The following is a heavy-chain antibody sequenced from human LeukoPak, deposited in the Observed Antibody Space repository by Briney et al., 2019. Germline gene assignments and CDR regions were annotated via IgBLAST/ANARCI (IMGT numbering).Heavy chain of an antibody. V-gene: IGHV4-59*08. J-gene: IGHJ4*02. D-gene: IGHD1-1*01. CDR3: ARLNGGY. CDR1: GGSFSGYY. CDR2: INYSGST. Sequence: SETLSLTCAVYGGSFSGYYWSWIRQPPGRGLEWIGYINYSGSTNYNPSLKNRVTISVDTSKNQFSLKVTSVTAADTAVYYCARLNGGYWGQGTLVTVSS.